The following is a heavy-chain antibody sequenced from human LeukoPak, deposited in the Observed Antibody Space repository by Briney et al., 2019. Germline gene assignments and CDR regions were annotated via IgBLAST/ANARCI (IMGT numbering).Heavy chain of an antibody. CDR1: GFTFSSYW. CDR3: ARDRDIVVVPAAIFSGPYYYYGMDV. D-gene: IGHD2-2*01. CDR2: INSDGSST. Sequence: GGSLRLSCAASGFTFSSYWMHWVRQAPGKGLVWVSRINSDGSSTSYADSVKGRFTISRDNAKNTLYLQMNSLRAEDTAVYYCARDRDIVVVPAAIFSGPYYYYGMDVWGKGTTVTVSS. V-gene: IGHV3-74*01. J-gene: IGHJ6*04.